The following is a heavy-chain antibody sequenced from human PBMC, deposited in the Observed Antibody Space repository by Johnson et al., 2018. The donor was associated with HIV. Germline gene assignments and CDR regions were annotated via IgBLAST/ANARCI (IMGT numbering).Heavy chain of an antibody. CDR3: AKRGSIIAAYDAFDT. D-gene: IGHD6-6*01. Sequence: QVQLVESGGGVVQPGRSLRLSCAASGFTFSSYAMHWVRQAPGKGLEWVAVISDDGSNKYYADSVKGRFTISRDNSKNTLYLQMNSLRPEDTAVYYCAKRGSIIAAYDAFDTWGQGTMVSVTS. CDR1: GFTFSSYA. J-gene: IGHJ3*02. CDR2: ISDDGSNK. V-gene: IGHV3-30*18.